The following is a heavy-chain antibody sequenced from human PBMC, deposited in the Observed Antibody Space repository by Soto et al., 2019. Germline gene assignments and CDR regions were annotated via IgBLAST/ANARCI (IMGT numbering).Heavy chain of an antibody. CDR2: IYYSGST. Sequence: QVQLQESGPGLVKPSQTLSLTCTVSGGSISSGGYYWSWIRQHPGKGLEWIGYIYYSGSTYYNPSLKSLVTISVDTSKNQFSLKLSSVTAADTAVYYCARDRAGFGDYGSWFDPWGQGTLVTVSS. CDR1: GGSISSGGYY. D-gene: IGHD4-17*01. V-gene: IGHV4-31*01. CDR3: ARDRAGFGDYGSWFDP. J-gene: IGHJ5*02.